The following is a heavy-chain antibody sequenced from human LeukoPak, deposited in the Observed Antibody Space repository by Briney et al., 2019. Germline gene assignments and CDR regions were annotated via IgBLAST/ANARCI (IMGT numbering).Heavy chain of an antibody. Sequence: GGSLRLSCAASGFTFSSYWMNWVRQAPGKGLEWVANIKQDGSEKYYVDSVKGRFTISRDNSKNTLYLQMNSLRAEDTAVYYCARGSHDYGDYDPIDYWGQGTLVTVSS. V-gene: IGHV3-7*01. D-gene: IGHD4-17*01. CDR1: GFTFSSYW. CDR3: ARGSHDYGDYDPIDY. J-gene: IGHJ4*02. CDR2: IKQDGSEK.